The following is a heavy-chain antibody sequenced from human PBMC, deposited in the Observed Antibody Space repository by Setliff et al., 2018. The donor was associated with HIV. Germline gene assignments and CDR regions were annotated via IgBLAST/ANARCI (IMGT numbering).Heavy chain of an antibody. CDR3: VRVSCSSWYSIPRNYYYSMDV. CDR2: ISGSGGST. Sequence: PGGSLRLSCAASGFTFSSYAMSWVRQAPGKGLEWVSAISGSGGSTYYADSVKGRFTISRDNSKNTLYLQMNSLRAEDTAVYYCVRVSCSSWYSIPRNYYYSMDVWGEGTTVTVSS. V-gene: IGHV3-23*01. J-gene: IGHJ6*03. D-gene: IGHD6-13*01. CDR1: GFTFSSYA.